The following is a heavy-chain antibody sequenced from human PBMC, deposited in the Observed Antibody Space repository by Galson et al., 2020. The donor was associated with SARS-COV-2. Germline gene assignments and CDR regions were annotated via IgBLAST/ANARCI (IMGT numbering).Heavy chain of an antibody. Sequence: PSETLPLTCTVSGGSISSYYWSWIRQPAGKGLEWIGRIYSSGSTNYKPSLKSRVTMSVDTSKNQFSLKLSSVTAADTAVYYCARGFSESQNDAFDIWGQGTKVTVSS. CDR2: IYSSGST. D-gene: IGHD1-26*01. CDR3: ARGFSESQNDAFDI. CDR1: GGSISSYY. V-gene: IGHV4-4*07. J-gene: IGHJ3*02.